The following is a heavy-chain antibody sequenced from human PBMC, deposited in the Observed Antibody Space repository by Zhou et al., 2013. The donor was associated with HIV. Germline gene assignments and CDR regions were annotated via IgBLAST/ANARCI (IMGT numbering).Heavy chain of an antibody. J-gene: IGHJ6*02. CDR1: EYSFSIYY. V-gene: IGHV1-2*02. CDR2: ILPNTDAT. CDR3: ATEASYSSGSYYPLYGMDV. Sequence: QVHLVQSGAEVKEPGASVKISCKTEYSFSIYYMHWVRQAPGQGLEWMGWILPNTDATKYAPRFQGRVTMTRDTSISTIYMELRGLRSEDTAIYYCATEASYSSGSYYPLYGMDVWGQGTTVTVSS. D-gene: IGHD3-10*01.